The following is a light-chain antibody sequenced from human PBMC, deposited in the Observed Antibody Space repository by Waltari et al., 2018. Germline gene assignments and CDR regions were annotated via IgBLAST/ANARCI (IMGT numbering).Light chain of an antibody. CDR1: KLASYS. CDR2: YDS. J-gene: IGLJ1*01. CDR3: HVWHAALDPGV. Sequence: SYVVTQPPSVSVAPGETARITCGGDKLASYSVPGYQQRPGQAPILIMRYDSDRPSGIPDRFSGFNSGNTATLTISRVEAGDEADYYCHVWHAALDPGVFGSGTEVTVL. V-gene: IGLV3-21*04.